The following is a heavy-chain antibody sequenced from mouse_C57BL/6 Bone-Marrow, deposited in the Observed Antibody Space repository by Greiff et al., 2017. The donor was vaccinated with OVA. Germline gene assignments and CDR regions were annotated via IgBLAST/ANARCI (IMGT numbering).Heavy chain of an antibody. CDR1: GFTFSSYG. CDR3: ARPYYGSSTGFAY. CDR2: ISSGGSYT. V-gene: IGHV5-6*01. Sequence: EVKVVESGGDLVKPGGSLKLSCAASGFTFSSYGMSWVRQTPDKRLEWVATISSGGSYTYYPDSVKGRFTISRDNAKNTLYLQMSSLKYEDTAMYYCARPYYGSSTGFAYWGQGTLVTVSA. D-gene: IGHD1-1*01. J-gene: IGHJ3*01.